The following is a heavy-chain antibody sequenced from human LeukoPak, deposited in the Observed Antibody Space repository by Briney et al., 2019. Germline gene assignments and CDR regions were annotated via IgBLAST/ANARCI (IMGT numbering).Heavy chain of an antibody. D-gene: IGHD2-2*01. CDR1: GGSISSYY. Sequence: SETLSLTCTVSGGSISSYYWCWIRQPPGKGLEWIGYIYYSGSTNYNPSLKSRVTISVDTSKNQFSLKLSSVTAADTAVYYCARTPAARFPYFDYWGQGTLVTVSS. J-gene: IGHJ4*02. CDR2: IYYSGST. CDR3: ARTPAARFPYFDY. V-gene: IGHV4-59*08.